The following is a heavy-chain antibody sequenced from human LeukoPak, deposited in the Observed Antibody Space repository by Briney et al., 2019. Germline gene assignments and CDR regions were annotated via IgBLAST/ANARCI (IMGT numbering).Heavy chain of an antibody. Sequence: GESLKISCKGSGYSFTSYWIGWVRQMPGKGLECMGIIYPGDSDTRYNPSFQGQVTISADKSISTAYLQWSSLKASDTAIYYCARHYYSGWSYMDVWGKGTTVTISS. J-gene: IGHJ6*03. CDR1: GYSFTSYW. V-gene: IGHV5-51*01. D-gene: IGHD2/OR15-2a*01. CDR2: IYPGDSDT. CDR3: ARHYYSGWSYMDV.